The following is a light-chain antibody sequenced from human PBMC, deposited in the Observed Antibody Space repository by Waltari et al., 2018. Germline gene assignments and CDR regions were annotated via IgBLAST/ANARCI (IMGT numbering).Light chain of an antibody. CDR1: SSNIGSNY. CDR2: RNN. Sequence: SGAPGQRVAISCSGSSSNIGSNYVYWYQQLPGTAPKLLIYRNNQRPSGVPDRFSGSKSGTSASLAISGLRSEDESDYYCAVWDDSLSGPVLGGGTKLTVL. V-gene: IGLV1-47*01. CDR3: AVWDDSLSGPV. J-gene: IGLJ3*02.